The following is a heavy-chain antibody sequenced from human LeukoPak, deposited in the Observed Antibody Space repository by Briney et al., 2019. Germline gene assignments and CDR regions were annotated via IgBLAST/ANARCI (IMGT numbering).Heavy chain of an antibody. CDR1: GYTFTSYG. V-gene: IGHV1-18*01. CDR2: ISAYNGNT. CDR3: ARDLGRSGSYENFDY. D-gene: IGHD1-26*01. J-gene: IGHJ4*02. Sequence: ASVKVSCKASGYTFTSYGISWVRQAPGQGLERMGWISAYNGNTNYAQKLQGRVTMTTDTSTSTAYMELRSLRSDDTAVYYCARDLGRSGSYENFDYWGQGTLVTVSS.